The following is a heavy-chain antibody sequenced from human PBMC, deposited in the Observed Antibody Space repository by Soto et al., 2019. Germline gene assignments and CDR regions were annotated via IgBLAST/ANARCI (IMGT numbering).Heavy chain of an antibody. CDR1: GYPFTTYH. Sequence: QVQLVQSGAEVKKTGASVKVSCKASGYPFTTYHLHWVRQAPGQGLEWMGIVYVTGTGTRSAQKFQGRLTMTRDRSTSTVYMELSSLRSEDTAVYYCARPEAYGSGSYYFDSWGQGTLVTVSS. CDR3: ARPEAYGSGSYYFDS. CDR2: VYVTGTGT. J-gene: IGHJ4*02. D-gene: IGHD3-10*01. V-gene: IGHV1-46*01.